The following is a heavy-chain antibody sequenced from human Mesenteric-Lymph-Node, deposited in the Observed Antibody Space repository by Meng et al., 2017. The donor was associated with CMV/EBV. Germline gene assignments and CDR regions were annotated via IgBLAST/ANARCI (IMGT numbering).Heavy chain of an antibody. CDR3: ARNVVVSGLFDY. Sequence: GGSLRLSCAVSGFSFSDYYMTWIRQAPGKGLETVSYISTSGSSTYYADSVKGRFTISRDNAMNSLYLHMNGLGAEDTAVYYCARNVVVSGLFDYWGQGALVTVS. CDR2: ISTSGSST. D-gene: IGHD2-15*01. CDR1: GFSFSDYY. J-gene: IGHJ4*02. V-gene: IGHV3-11*01.